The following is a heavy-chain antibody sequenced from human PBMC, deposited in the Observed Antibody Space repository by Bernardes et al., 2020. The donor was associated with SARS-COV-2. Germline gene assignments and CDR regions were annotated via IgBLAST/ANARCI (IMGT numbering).Heavy chain of an antibody. CDR3: AKESLYYDSSAYRSADAFDV. CDR2: ISSDGVNK. V-gene: IGHV3-30*18. Sequence: GGSLRLSCAASGFTCFSDYDMNLVRQAPGKGLEWVAVISSDGVNKYYADSVKGRFTLSRDNSKNTLYLEMNSLTTEDTAVYYCAKESLYYDSSAYRSADAFDVWGQGTMVTVSS. CDR1: GFTCFSDYD. D-gene: IGHD3-22*01. J-gene: IGHJ3*01.